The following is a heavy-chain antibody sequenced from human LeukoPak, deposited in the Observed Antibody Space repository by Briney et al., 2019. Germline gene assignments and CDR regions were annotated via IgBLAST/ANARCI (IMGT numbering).Heavy chain of an antibody. D-gene: IGHD3-10*01. CDR2: IYYNGSA. CDR3: ATLTLYYGSGSYFDY. CDR1: GCAVDNNY. J-gene: IGHJ4*02. V-gene: IGHV3-53*01. Sequence: GGSLRLSCVASGCAVDNNYMSWVRRAPGKGLECVSVIYYNGSASYADSVKGRFTISRDNAKNTLFFQMNSLTAEDTALYYCATLTLYYGSGSYFDYWGQGTLVAVSS.